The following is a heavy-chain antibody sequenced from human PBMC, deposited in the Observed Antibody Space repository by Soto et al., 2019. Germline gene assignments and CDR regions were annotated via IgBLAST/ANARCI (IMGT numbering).Heavy chain of an antibody. CDR1: GFTFSNYA. D-gene: IGHD5-18*01. Sequence: GGSLRLSCAASGFTFSNYAMSWVRQAPGKGLEWVLAISSSGDSPYYADSVRGRFTVSRDNSKNTLYLQMNSLRAEDTAVYYCASLLRGYSYGDELDYWGQGTLVTVPS. J-gene: IGHJ4*02. CDR3: ASLLRGYSYGDELDY. CDR2: ISSSGDSP. V-gene: IGHV3-23*01.